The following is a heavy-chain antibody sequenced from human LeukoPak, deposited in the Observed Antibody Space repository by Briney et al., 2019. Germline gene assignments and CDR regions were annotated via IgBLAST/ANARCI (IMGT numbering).Heavy chain of an antibody. V-gene: IGHV4-34*01. CDR1: GGSFCGYY. CDR2: INHSGST. Sequence: SETLSLTCAVYGGSFCGYYWSWIRQPPGKGLEWIGEINHSGSTNYNPSLKSRVTISVDTSKNQFSLKLSSVTAADTAVYYCARAAAVAGYVPYGMDVWGRGTTVTVSS. J-gene: IGHJ6*02. CDR3: ARAAAVAGYVPYGMDV. D-gene: IGHD6-19*01.